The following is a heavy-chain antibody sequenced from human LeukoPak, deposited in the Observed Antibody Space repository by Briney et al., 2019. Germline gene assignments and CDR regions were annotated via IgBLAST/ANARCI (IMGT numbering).Heavy chain of an antibody. J-gene: IGHJ4*02. D-gene: IGHD3-3*01. V-gene: IGHV3-23*01. CDR3: AKAISVYYDFWSGYLHFDY. CDR2: ISGSGGST. CDR1: GFIFSSYA. Sequence: PGGSLRLSCAASGFIFSSYAMSWVRQAPGKGLEWVSAISGSGGSTYYADSVKGRFTISRDNSKNTLYLQMNSLRAEDTAVYYCAKAISVYYDFWSGYLHFDYWGQGTLVTVSS.